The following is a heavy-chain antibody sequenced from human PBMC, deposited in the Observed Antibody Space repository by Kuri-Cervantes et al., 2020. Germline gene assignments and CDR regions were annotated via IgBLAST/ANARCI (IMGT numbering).Heavy chain of an antibody. D-gene: IGHD3-22*01. V-gene: IGHV3-73*01. Sequence: GESLKISCAASGLTFSGSAVHWVRQASGKGLEWVGRIRSKTNSYATAYAASVKGRFTIFRDDSKNTAYLRMNSLKTEDTAVYYCTRRPDYYDGSGLWGQGTLVTVSS. CDR3: TRRPDYYDGSGL. J-gene: IGHJ1*01. CDR1: GLTFSGSA. CDR2: IRSKTNSYAT.